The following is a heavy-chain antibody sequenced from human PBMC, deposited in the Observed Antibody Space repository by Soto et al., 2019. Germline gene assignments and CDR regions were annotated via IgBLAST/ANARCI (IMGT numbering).Heavy chain of an antibody. J-gene: IGHJ4*02. D-gene: IGHD1-26*01. V-gene: IGHV3-23*01. CDR1: GFAFGNYA. CDR2: ISGSGGST. CDR3: AKDPVGATHPYYFDF. Sequence: EVQLLESGGGLVQPGGSLRLSCAASGFAFGNYAMSWGRQAPGKGLEWASAISGSGGSTYYADSVKGRFTISRANSKKTLYLQMNTLRAEDTAVYYCAKDPVGATHPYYFDFWGLGTLVTVSS.